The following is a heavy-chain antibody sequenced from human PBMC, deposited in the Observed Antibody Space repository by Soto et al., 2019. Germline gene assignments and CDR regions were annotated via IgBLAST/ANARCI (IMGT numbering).Heavy chain of an antibody. CDR1: GFSLNGNGVG. CDR3: AHGYVQLLSTFHYFDS. J-gene: IGHJ4*02. Sequence: SGPTLVNPTQTLTLTCNFSGFSLNGNGVGVGWIRQPPGKALEWLALIYWAGDLRYSPALKSRLTITQDPSKDQVVLTMTNMDPTDSGTYYWAHGYVQLLSTFHYFDSWGQGIRVTVSS. V-gene: IGHV2-5*02. CDR2: IYWAGDL. D-gene: IGHD5-12*01.